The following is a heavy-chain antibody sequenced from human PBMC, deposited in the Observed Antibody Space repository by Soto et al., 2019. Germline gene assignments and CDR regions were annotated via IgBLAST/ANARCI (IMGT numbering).Heavy chain of an antibody. CDR2: ISGSGGSP. CDR1: GFTFSSYA. Sequence: QPGGSLRLSCAASGFTFSSYAMSWVRQAPGKGLEWVSAISGSGGSPYYADSVKGRFTISRDNSKNTLYLQMNSLRAEDTAVYYCAKDHRYSYGYGDPPRAKQGLLYFDYWGQGTLVTVSS. V-gene: IGHV3-23*01. CDR3: AKDHRYSYGYGDPPRAKQGLLYFDY. J-gene: IGHJ4*02. D-gene: IGHD5-18*01.